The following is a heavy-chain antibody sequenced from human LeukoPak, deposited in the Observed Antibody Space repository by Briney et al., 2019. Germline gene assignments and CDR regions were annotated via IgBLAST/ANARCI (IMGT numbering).Heavy chain of an antibody. Sequence: AESPKISCKASGYSITSYRNGRVRQMPGKGLEWMGFIYPGDSDTSYSPSLQGQVTISADKSISTAYLQWSSLKASDNDMYYCARQGRYFDGLTPHWGQGTLVTVSS. D-gene: IGHD3-9*01. CDR2: IYPGDSDT. CDR3: ARQGRYFDGLTPH. V-gene: IGHV5-51*01. CDR1: GYSITSYR. J-gene: IGHJ4*02.